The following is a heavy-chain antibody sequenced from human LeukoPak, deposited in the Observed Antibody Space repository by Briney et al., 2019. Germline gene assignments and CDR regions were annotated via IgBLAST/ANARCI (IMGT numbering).Heavy chain of an antibody. CDR1: GGSISSYY. CDR3: ASSGDWLSSFDY. V-gene: IGHV4-59*13. J-gene: IGHJ4*02. CDR2: ICYSGST. D-gene: IGHD3/OR15-3a*01. Sequence: PSETLSLTCTVSGGSISSYYWSWIRQPPGKGLEWIGYICYSGSTNYNPSLKSRVTISVDTSKNQFSLKLSSVTAADTAVYYCASSGDWLSSFDYWGQGTLDTVSS.